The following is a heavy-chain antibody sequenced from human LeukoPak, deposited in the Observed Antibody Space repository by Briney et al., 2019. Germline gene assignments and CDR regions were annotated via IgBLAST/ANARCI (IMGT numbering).Heavy chain of an antibody. CDR3: TTDYG. CDR1: GFSVSDAW. D-gene: IGHD4-17*01. Sequence: GGSLRLSCAASGFSVSDAWMHWMRQAPGKGLEWVGRIRRESHGGTTDYAAPVKGRFTTSRDDSKNTLYLQMNSLQTEDTALYYCTTDYGGGQGTLVTVSS. V-gene: IGHV3-15*01. J-gene: IGHJ4*02. CDR2: IRRESHGGTT.